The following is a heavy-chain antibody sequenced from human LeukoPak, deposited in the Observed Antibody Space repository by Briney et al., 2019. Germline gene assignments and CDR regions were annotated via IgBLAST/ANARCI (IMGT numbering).Heavy chain of an antibody. CDR1: GGSISSSNW. V-gene: IGHV4-4*02. CDR3: AGSYAYYYYYYMDV. Sequence: SSETLSLTCAVSGGSISSSNWWSWVRQPPGKGLEWIGYIYYSGSTNYNPSLKSRVTISVDTSKNQFSLKLSSVTAADTAVYYCAGSYAYYYYYYMDVWGKGTTVTISS. J-gene: IGHJ6*03. D-gene: IGHD3-16*01. CDR2: IYYSGST.